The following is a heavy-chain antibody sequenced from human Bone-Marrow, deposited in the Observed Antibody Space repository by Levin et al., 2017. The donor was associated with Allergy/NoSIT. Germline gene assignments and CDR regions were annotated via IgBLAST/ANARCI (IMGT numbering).Heavy chain of an antibody. Sequence: SCAASGFTFSSHAMHWVRQAPGKGLEWVAVISHDGRNKYYADSVKGRFTISRDNSRNTVDLLMNSLRPEDTALYYCAKDFYSGGAWLRAHDSWGQGTLVTVSS. D-gene: IGHD3-10*01. CDR2: ISHDGRNK. V-gene: IGHV3-30*04. CDR1: GFTFSSHA. CDR3: AKDFYSGGAWLRAHDS. J-gene: IGHJ4*02.